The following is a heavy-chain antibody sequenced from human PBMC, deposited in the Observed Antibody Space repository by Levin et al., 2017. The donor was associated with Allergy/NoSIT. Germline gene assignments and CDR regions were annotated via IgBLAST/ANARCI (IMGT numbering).Heavy chain of an antibody. CDR2: IHTDTSVT. Sequence: ASLPLSFAASCFPFRSSYMHWVRQAPGKGLAWVSNIHTDTSVTNYADSVKGRFTISRDNAKNTLYLQMNSLRAEDTAVYYCARGGCSATSCLDYWGQGTLVTVSS. D-gene: IGHD2-15*01. J-gene: IGHJ4*02. CDR1: CFPFRSSY. CDR3: ARGGCSATSCLDY. V-gene: IGHV3-74*01.